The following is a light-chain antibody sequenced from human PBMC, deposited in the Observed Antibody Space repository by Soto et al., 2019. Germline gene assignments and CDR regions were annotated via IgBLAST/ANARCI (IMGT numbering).Light chain of an antibody. V-gene: IGLV2-23*01. CDR3: ASYGGSSTVV. J-gene: IGLJ2*01. Sequence: QSALTQPASVYGCPGQSITISCTGTSSDIGSYNYVSWYQQHPGKVPKLMVYEGSKRPSGVSNRFSGSKSGNTASLTISGLQAEDEADYYCASYGGSSTVVFGGGTKLTVL. CDR2: EGS. CDR1: SSDIGSYNY.